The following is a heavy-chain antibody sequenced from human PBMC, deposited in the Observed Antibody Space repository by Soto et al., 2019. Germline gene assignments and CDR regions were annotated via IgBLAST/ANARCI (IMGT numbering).Heavy chain of an antibody. Sequence: GASVKVSCKVSGYTLTELSMHWVRQAPGKGLEWMGGFDPEDGETIYAQKFQGRVTMTEDTSTDTAYMELSSLRSEDTAMYYCATLPQYGSKIPYYYYGMDVWGQGTTVTVSS. CDR3: ATLPQYGSKIPYYYYGMDV. J-gene: IGHJ6*02. CDR1: GYTLTELS. CDR2: FDPEDGET. V-gene: IGHV1-24*01. D-gene: IGHD2-2*02.